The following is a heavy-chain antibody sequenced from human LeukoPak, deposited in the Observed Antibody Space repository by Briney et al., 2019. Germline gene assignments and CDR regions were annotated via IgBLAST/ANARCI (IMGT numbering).Heavy chain of an antibody. Sequence: GGSLRLSCVASGVTFSSSAMSWVRQAPGKGLEWVSTIGTGDDRYYTDSVKGRFTISRDNSKNTLYLQMSSLRAEDTAVYYCAKNVPGRAIDYWGQGTLVTASS. V-gene: IGHV3-23*01. CDR1: GVTFSSSA. J-gene: IGHJ4*02. D-gene: IGHD2-15*01. CDR2: IGTGDDR. CDR3: AKNVPGRAIDY.